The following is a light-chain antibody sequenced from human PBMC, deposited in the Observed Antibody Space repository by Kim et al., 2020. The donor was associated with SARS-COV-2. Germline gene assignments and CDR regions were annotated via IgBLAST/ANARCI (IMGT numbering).Light chain of an antibody. CDR2: ITN. CDR3: VLYMGTNWV. J-gene: IGLJ3*02. Sequence: PGGTVTLTCGLTSGSVSTTYYPSWYQQTPGQAPRTLIYITNTRSSGVPDRFSGSILGNKAALTITGAQADDESDYYCVLYMGTNWVFGGGTQLTVL. V-gene: IGLV8-61*01. CDR1: SGSVSTTYY.